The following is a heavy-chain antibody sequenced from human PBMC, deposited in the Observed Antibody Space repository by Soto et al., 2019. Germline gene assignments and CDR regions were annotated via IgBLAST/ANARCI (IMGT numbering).Heavy chain of an antibody. CDR2: ISGDGNDK. D-gene: IGHD2-2*01. Sequence: TGGSLRLSCAASGFIFRNFVMHWVRRAPGKGLEWVATISGDGNDKYYPDSMKGRFTISRDNFNNTLYLQLNSLRPEDTAVYHCVQGASTAHQPLDSWGQGVLVTVSS. CDR3: VQGASTAHQPLDS. CDR1: GFIFRNFV. J-gene: IGHJ4*02. V-gene: IGHV3-30*03.